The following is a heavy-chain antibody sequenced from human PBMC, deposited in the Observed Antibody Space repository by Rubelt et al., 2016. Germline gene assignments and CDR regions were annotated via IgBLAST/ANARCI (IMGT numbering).Heavy chain of an antibody. CDR1: GGSISSYY. CDR2: IYYSVST. V-gene: IGHV4-59*08. D-gene: IGHD3-3*01. Sequence: QVQLQESGPGLVKPSETLSLTCTVSGGSISSYYWSWIRQPPGKGLEWIGYIYYSVSTNYNPSLKGRATISGDTSKNQVPLKRSSGTAAETAVYYCARQYDFWSGLDYWGQGTLVTVSA. CDR3: ARQYDFWSGLDY. J-gene: IGHJ4*02.